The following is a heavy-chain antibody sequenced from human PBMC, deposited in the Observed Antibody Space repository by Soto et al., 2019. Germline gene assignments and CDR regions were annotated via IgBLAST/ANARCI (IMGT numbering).Heavy chain of an antibody. V-gene: IGHV4-59*12. Sequence: SETLSLTCTVSGGSISNYYWCWIRQPPGKGLEWIGYIYHSGSTYYNPSLKSRVTISVDRSKNQFSLKLSSVTAADTAVYYCARTPDIWGQGTMVTVS. CDR1: GGSISNYY. J-gene: IGHJ3*02. CDR3: ARTPDI. CDR2: IYHSGST.